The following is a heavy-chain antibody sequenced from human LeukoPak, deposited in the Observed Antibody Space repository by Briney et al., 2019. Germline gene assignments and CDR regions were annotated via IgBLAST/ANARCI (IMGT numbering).Heavy chain of an antibody. V-gene: IGHV4-59*12. Sequence: SETLSLTCTVSGGSISSYYWSWLRQPPGKGREGMGYIYYSGSTNYNPSLKSRITISVDTSNNQFTLKLSSVTAADTAVYYCVRRPRRAVAGSDYWGQGTLVTVSS. J-gene: IGHJ4*02. CDR1: GGSISSYY. D-gene: IGHD6-19*01. CDR2: IYYSGST. CDR3: VRRPRRAVAGSDY.